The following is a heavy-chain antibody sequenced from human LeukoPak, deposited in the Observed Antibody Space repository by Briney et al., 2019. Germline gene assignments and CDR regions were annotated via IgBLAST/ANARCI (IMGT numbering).Heavy chain of an antibody. Sequence: GASLKVSCKASGYTFASYAISWVRQAPGQGLEWMRWIRAHNGDTNHAQQLQGRVTMTTDTSTRTAYMELRSLRSEDTAVYYCARGEFVCTINTCYASALDSWGQGTLVTVSS. CDR1: GYTFASYA. CDR3: ARGEFVCTINTCYASALDS. D-gene: IGHD2-2*01. J-gene: IGHJ4*02. V-gene: IGHV1-18*01. CDR2: IRAHNGDT.